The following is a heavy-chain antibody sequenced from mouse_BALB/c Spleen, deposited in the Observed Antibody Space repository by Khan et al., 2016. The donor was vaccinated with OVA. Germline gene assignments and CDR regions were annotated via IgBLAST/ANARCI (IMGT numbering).Heavy chain of an antibody. CDR3: ARDDGSLYWFFDV. Sequence: EVQLVETGPGLVKPSQTVSLTCTVTGISITSGNYRWSWIRQFPGNKLEWIGNIYYSGTVNYNPSLTSRTTITRDTSKHPFFLEMNYLTAEDTSTYSCARDDGSLYWFFDVWGAGTTVTVSS. CDR1: GISITSGNYR. D-gene: IGHD1-1*01. J-gene: IGHJ1*01. CDR2: IYYSGTV. V-gene: IGHV3-5*02.